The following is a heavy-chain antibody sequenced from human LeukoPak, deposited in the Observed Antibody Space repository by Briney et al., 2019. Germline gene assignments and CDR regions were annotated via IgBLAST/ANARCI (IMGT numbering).Heavy chain of an antibody. J-gene: IGHJ6*03. CDR1: GYTFTSYG. V-gene: IGHV1-18*01. CDR2: ITAFNGNA. Sequence: ASVKVSCKASGYTFTSYGISWVRQAPGQGLEWMGWITAFNGNANYEQKFQGRVTMTTDTSTTTAYMELRSLRSDDTAVYYCARADGYAYYYMDVWGKGTRSPSP. CDR3: ARADGYAYYYMDV. D-gene: IGHD3-16*01.